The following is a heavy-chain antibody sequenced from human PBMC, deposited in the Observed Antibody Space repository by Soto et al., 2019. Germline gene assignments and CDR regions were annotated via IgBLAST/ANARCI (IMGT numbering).Heavy chain of an antibody. CDR1: GGSFSGYY. Sequence: TSETLSLTCAVYGGSFSGYYWSWIRQPPGKGLEWIGEINHSGSTNYNPSLKSRVTISVDTSKNQFSLKLSSVTAADTAVYYCARPPFARYVFWSGYYPPDYWYFDLWGRGTLVTVSS. V-gene: IGHV4-34*01. J-gene: IGHJ2*01. D-gene: IGHD3-3*01. CDR2: INHSGST. CDR3: ARPPFARYVFWSGYYPPDYWYFDL.